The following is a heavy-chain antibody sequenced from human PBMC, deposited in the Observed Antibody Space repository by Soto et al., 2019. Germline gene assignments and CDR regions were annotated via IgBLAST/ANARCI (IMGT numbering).Heavy chain of an antibody. CDR3: ARGGEGLDV. CDR1: GGSISSYY. D-gene: IGHD3-16*01. J-gene: IGHJ6*02. V-gene: IGHV4-4*07. Sequence: SETLSLTCTVSGGSISSYYRCWTRQPAGKGLEWIGRFYPSGKTTYNPSLQSRLTLSADTSRNKFSLNLTSVTAADTAVYYCARGGEGLDVWGPGTAVTVSS. CDR2: FYPSGKT.